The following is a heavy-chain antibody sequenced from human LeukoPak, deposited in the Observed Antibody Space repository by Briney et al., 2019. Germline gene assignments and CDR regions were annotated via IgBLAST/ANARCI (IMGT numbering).Heavy chain of an antibody. CDR1: GGSISRGGYY. D-gene: IGHD3-10*01. J-gene: IGHJ4*02. Sequence: SQTLSLTCTVSGGSISRGGYYWSWIRQHPGKGLEWIGYIYYSGSTYYNPSLKSRVTISVDTSKNQFSLKLGSVTAADTAVYYCARVYGSGSYYTLDYWGQGTLVTVSS. CDR2: IYYSGST. V-gene: IGHV4-31*03. CDR3: ARVYGSGSYYTLDY.